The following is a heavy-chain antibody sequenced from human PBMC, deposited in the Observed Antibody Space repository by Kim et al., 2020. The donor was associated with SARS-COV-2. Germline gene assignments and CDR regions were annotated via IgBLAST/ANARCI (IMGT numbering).Heavy chain of an antibody. CDR1: GFTFSDYY. Sequence: GGSLRLSCAASGFTFSDYYMSWIRQAPGKGLEWVSYISSSSSYTNYADSVKGRFTISRDNAKNSLYLQMNSLRAEDTAVYYCARDHRGYSYGDWYFDLWGRGTLVTVSS. J-gene: IGHJ2*01. CDR3: ARDHRGYSYGDWYFDL. V-gene: IGHV3-11*05. D-gene: IGHD5-18*01. CDR2: ISSSSSYT.